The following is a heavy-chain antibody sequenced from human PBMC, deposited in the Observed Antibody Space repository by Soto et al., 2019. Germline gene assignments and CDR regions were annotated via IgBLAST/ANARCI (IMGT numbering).Heavy chain of an antibody. Sequence: HPGGSLRLSCAASGFTFSSYAMSWVRQAPGKGLEWVSAISGSGGSTYYADSVKGRFTISRDNSKNTLYLQMNSLRAEDTAVYYCAKEAYSSSWYQTGSVYYYGMDVWGQGTTVTVSS. CDR1: GFTFSSYA. CDR3: AKEAYSSSWYQTGSVYYYGMDV. V-gene: IGHV3-23*01. J-gene: IGHJ6*02. CDR2: ISGSGGST. D-gene: IGHD6-13*01.